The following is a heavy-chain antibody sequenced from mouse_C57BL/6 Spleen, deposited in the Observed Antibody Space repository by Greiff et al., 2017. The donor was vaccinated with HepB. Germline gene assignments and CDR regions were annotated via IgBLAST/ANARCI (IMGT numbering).Heavy chain of an antibody. D-gene: IGHD1-1*01. J-gene: IGHJ3*01. CDR3: ARPYYYGSSSFAY. Sequence: QVQLKQSGAELVRPGASVKLSCKASGYTFTDYYINWVKQRPGQGLEWIARIYPGSGNTYYNEKFKGKATLTAEKSSSTAYMQLSSLTSEDSAVYFCARPYYYGSSSFAYWGQGTLVTVSA. CDR2: IYPGSGNT. CDR1: GYTFTDYY. V-gene: IGHV1-76*01.